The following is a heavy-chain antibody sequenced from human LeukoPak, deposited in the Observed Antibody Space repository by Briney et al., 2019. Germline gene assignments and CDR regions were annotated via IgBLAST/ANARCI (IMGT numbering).Heavy chain of an antibody. CDR2: MNGEGTTI. CDR3: ATARNFRFEY. J-gene: IGHJ4*02. CDR1: GLTFRTTW. V-gene: IGHV3-74*01. Sequence: GGSLRLSCAASGLTFRTTWMHWVRQAPGKGLMWVSRMNGEGTTIDYADSVKGRFTVPRDYAKNTLFLQMNNLRTEDTALCFCATARNFRFEYWGQGSLVIVSA. D-gene: IGHD1-7*01.